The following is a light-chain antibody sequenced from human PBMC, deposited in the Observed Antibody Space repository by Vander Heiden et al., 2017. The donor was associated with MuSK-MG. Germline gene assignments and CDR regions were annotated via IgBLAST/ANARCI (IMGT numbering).Light chain of an antibody. CDR1: NIGSKS. V-gene: IGLV3-21*03. CDR3: QVWDSSSDHYVV. J-gene: IGLJ2*01. CDR2: DDS. Sequence: SYVLTQPPSVSVAPGKTARITCGGNNIGSKSVHWYQQKPGQAPVLVVYDDSDRPSGSPERFSGSNSGNTATLTISRVEAGDEADDYCQVWDSSSDHYVVFGGGTKLTVL.